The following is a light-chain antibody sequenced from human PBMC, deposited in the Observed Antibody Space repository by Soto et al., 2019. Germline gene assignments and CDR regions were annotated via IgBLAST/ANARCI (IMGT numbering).Light chain of an antibody. CDR3: QQDYNLLT. V-gene: IGKV3D-7*01. Sequence: PGERVTLSCRASQSVSSSYLTWYQQKPGQAPRLLIYGASTRGTSIPARFSGSGSGTDFTLTISSLQPEDFAVYYCQQDYNLLTFGGGTKVEIK. J-gene: IGKJ4*01. CDR2: GAS. CDR1: QSVSSSY.